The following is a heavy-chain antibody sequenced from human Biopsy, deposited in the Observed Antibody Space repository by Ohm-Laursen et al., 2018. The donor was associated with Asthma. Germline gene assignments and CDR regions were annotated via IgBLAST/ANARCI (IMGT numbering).Heavy chain of an antibody. Sequence: SSVKVSCKSPGGTFSNFAISWVRQAPGQGLEWLGGIMTVLGTTNYAQKFQGRVTITADESTSTAYMEVTSLRSEDTAIYYCARCQVGYSSGWSLLLKKIYYSGMDVWGQGTAVTVSS. CDR3: ARCQVGYSSGWSLLLKKIYYSGMDV. V-gene: IGHV1-69*01. CDR2: IMTVLGTT. D-gene: IGHD6-19*01. CDR1: GGTFSNFA. J-gene: IGHJ6*02.